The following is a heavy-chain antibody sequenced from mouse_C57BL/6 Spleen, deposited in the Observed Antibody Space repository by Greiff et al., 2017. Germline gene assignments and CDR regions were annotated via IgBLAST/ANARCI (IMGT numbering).Heavy chain of an antibody. CDR1: GYTFTSYW. V-gene: IGHV1-55*01. Sequence: QVQLQQPGAELVKPGASVKMSCKASGYTFTSYWITWVKQRPGQGLEWIGDIYPGSGSTNYNEKFKSKATLTVDTSSSTAYMQLSSLTSEDSAVYYCARGSYDYAGGYYYAMDYWGQGTSVSGAS. J-gene: IGHJ4*01. CDR2: IYPGSGST. D-gene: IGHD2-4*01. CDR3: ARGSYDYAGGYYYAMDY.